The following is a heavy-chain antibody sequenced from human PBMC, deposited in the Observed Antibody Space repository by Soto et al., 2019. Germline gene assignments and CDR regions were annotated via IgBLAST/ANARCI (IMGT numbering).Heavy chain of an antibody. CDR2: INAGNGNT. D-gene: IGHD3-9*01. Sequence: ASVKVSCKASGYTFTSYAMHWVRQAPGQRLEWMGWINAGNGNTKYSQKFQGRVTITRDTSASTAYMELSSLRSEDTAVYYCARGPPYYDILTPDVWGKGTTVTVSS. CDR1: GYTFTSYA. J-gene: IGHJ6*04. V-gene: IGHV1-3*01. CDR3: ARGPPYYDILTPDV.